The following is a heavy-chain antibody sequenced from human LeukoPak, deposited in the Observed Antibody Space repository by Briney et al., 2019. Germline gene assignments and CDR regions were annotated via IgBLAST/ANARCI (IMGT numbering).Heavy chain of an antibody. CDR3: ASGGQQLSPLDY. D-gene: IGHD6-13*01. CDR2: IYSGGST. V-gene: IGHV3-53*01. CDR1: GFIFSNYW. Sequence: GGSLRLSCAASGFIFSNYWMHWVRQAPGKGLVWVSVIYSGGSTYYADSVKGRFTISRDNSKNTLYLQMNSLRAEDTAVYYCASGGQQLSPLDYWGQGTLVTVSS. J-gene: IGHJ4*02.